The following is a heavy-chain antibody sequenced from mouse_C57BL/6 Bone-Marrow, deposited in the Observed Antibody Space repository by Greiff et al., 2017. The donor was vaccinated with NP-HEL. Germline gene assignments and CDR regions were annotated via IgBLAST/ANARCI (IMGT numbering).Heavy chain of an antibody. V-gene: IGHV1-55*01. CDR2: IYPGSGST. J-gene: IGHJ4*01. CDR3: ARRTYDYDVYAMDY. Sequence: QVQLQQPGAELVKPGASVKMSCKASGYTFTSYWITWVKQRPGQGLEWIGDIYPGSGSTNYNEKFKSKATLTVDTSSSTAYMQLSSLTSEDSAVYYCARRTYDYDVYAMDYWGQGTSVTVSS. D-gene: IGHD2-4*01. CDR1: GYTFTSYW.